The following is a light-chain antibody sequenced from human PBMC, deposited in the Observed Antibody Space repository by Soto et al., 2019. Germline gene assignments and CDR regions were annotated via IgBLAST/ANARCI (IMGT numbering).Light chain of an antibody. CDR2: GAY. J-gene: IGKJ5*01. Sequence: EIVLTQSPGTLSLSPGERATXSCXXSQSVSSSYLAWYQQKPGQAHRLXISGAYSRATGIQDRFSGSGSATDFTLTIRRLEPEDFALYYCQHYGRSPITFGQGTRLEIK. CDR1: QSVSSSY. V-gene: IGKV3-20*01. CDR3: QHYGRSPIT.